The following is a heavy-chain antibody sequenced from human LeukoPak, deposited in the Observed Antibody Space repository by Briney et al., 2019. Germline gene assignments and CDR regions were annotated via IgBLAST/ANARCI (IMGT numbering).Heavy chain of an antibody. Sequence: GGSLRLSCAASGFTFSSYGMHWVRQAPGKGLEWVAVIWYDGSNKYYADSVKGRFTISRDNSKNTLYLQMNSLRAEDTAVYYCAKGYSSGWYGYYMDVWGKGTTVIVSS. CDR2: IWYDGSNK. CDR3: AKGYSSGWYGYYMDV. D-gene: IGHD6-19*01. J-gene: IGHJ6*03. CDR1: GFTFSSYG. V-gene: IGHV3-33*06.